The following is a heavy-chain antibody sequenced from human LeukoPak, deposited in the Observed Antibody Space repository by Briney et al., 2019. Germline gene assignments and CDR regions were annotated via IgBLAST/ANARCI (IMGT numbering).Heavy chain of an antibody. CDR1: GFTFSSNW. J-gene: IGHJ3*01. D-gene: IGHD5-24*01. CDR3: ARLLGMATIFDV. Sequence: GGSLRLSCAASGFTFSSNWMSWVRQAPGKGLEWVANIKPDGSEKYYVDSVKGRFTISRDNAKNSLYLQMNSLRAEDTAVYYCARLLGMATIFDVWGQGTMVTVSS. CDR2: IKPDGSEK. V-gene: IGHV3-7*04.